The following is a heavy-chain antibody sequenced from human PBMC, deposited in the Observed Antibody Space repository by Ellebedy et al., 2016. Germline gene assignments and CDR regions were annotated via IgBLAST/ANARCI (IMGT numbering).Heavy chain of an antibody. CDR2: MNHNSGNT. Sequence: ASVKVSCXASGYTFTSYDINWVRQATGQGLEWMGWMNHNSGNTGYAQKFQGRVTMTRNTSISTAYMELSSLRSEDTAVYYCARRRIQLRNAFDIWGQGTMVTVSS. D-gene: IGHD5-18*01. J-gene: IGHJ3*02. CDR1: GYTFTSYD. V-gene: IGHV1-8*01. CDR3: ARRRIQLRNAFDI.